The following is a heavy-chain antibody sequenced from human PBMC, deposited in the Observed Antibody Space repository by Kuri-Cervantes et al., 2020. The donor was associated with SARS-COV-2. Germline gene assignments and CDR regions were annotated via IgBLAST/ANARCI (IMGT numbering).Heavy chain of an antibody. D-gene: IGHD6-13*01. J-gene: IGHJ4*02. CDR3: ARRGSSSLYSY. V-gene: IGHV4-4*02. CDR1: GGSISSSNW. Sequence: SGTLSLTCAVSGGSISSSNWWSWVRQPPGKGLEWIGEIYHSGSTNYNPSLKSLVTISVDKSKNQFSLKLSSVTAAETAVYYFARRGSSSLYSYWGQGTLVTVSS. CDR2: IYHSGST.